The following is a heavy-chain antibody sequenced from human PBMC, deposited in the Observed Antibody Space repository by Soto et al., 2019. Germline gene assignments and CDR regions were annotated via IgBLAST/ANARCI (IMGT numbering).Heavy chain of an antibody. J-gene: IGHJ6*02. Sequence: ITLKESGPTLVKPTQTLTLTCTFSGFSLNTGGVGLGWVRQPRGKAMDCFALISWDDDERYRPSLRSRLNITTDTITHQVVLTMTNMDPVEPATYYCVRNWRYYGGDYYYGMDAWGQGTTVTVSS. CDR2: ISWDDDE. CDR1: GFSLNTGGVG. CDR3: VRNWRYYGGDYYYGMDA. D-gene: IGHD3-10*01. V-gene: IGHV2-5*02.